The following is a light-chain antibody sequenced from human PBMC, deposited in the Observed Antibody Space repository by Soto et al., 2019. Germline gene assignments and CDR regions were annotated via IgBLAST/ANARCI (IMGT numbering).Light chain of an antibody. CDR3: QQYGSSPRT. J-gene: IGKJ1*01. CDR1: QSIRSNY. V-gene: IGKV3-20*01. CDR2: GAS. Sequence: EMLLTQSPGTLSLSPGERATLSCRASQSIRSNYVAWYQQKPGQGPRLLIYGASSRATGIPDRFSGSGSGTDFTLIISRLEPEDFAMYYCQQYGSSPRTFGQGTKVDIK.